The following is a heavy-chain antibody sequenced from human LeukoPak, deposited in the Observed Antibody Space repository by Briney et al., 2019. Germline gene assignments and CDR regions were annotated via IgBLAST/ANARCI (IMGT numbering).Heavy chain of an antibody. Sequence: TTSETLSLTCTVSGGSISSYYWSWIRQPPGKGLEWIGYIYYSGSTNYNPSLKSRVTISVDTSKNQFSLKLSSVTAADTAVYYRARDRGNYYDSSGSSNWFDPWGQGTLVTVSS. J-gene: IGHJ5*02. CDR2: IYYSGST. CDR3: ARDRGNYYDSSGSSNWFDP. V-gene: IGHV4-59*01. CDR1: GGSISSYY. D-gene: IGHD3-22*01.